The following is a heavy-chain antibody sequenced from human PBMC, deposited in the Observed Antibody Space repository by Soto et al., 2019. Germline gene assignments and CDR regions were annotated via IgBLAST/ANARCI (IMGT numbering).Heavy chain of an antibody. V-gene: IGHV3-11*06. CDR1: GFTCSDYY. Sequence: KPGWSLRLSCAASGFTCSDYYMSWIRQAPGKGLEWVSYISSSSSYTNYADSVKGRFTISRDNAKNSLYLQMNSLRAEDTAVYYCARDRLDTAMVRMYYGMDVWGQGTTVTVSS. CDR3: ARDRLDTAMVRMYYGMDV. D-gene: IGHD5-18*01. J-gene: IGHJ6*02. CDR2: ISSSSSYT.